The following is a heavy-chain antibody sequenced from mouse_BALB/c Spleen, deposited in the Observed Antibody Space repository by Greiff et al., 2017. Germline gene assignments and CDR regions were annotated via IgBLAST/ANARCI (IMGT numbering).Heavy chain of an antibody. D-gene: IGHD2-2*01. V-gene: IGHV1-9*01. CDR2: ILPGSGST. CDR1: GYTFSSYW. Sequence: VQLQQSGAELMKPGASVKISCKATGYTFSSYWIEWVKQRPGHGLEWIGEILPGSGSTNYNEKFKGKATFTADTSSNTAYMQLSSLTSEDSAVYYCARLCGNDGEVDAMDYWGQGTSVTVSS. J-gene: IGHJ4*01. CDR3: ARLCGNDGEVDAMDY.